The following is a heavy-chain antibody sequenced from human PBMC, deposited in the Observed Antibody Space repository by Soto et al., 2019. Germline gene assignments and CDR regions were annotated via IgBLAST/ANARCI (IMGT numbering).Heavy chain of an antibody. V-gene: IGHV4-59*12. CDR2: IYYDGST. D-gene: IGHD2-2*01. J-gene: IGHJ4*02. CDR3: ARVPDY. Sequence: PSETLSVTCTVSGGSISTYYWSWIRQPPGKGLEWIGYIYYDGSTSYNPSLRSRVTISVDTSKNQFSLKLSSVTAADTAVYYCARVPDYWGQGILVTVS. CDR1: GGSISTYY.